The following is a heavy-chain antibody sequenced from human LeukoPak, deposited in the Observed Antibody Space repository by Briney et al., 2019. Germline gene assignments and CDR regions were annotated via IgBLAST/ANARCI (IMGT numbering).Heavy chain of an antibody. D-gene: IGHD3-10*01. Sequence: SETLSLTCTVPGGSVSSGSYYWSWIRQPPGKGLEWIGYIYYSGSTNYNPSLKSRVTISVDTSKNQFSLKLSSVTAADTAVYYCARDRGRWFGELLGFDYWGQGTLVTVSS. CDR3: ARDRGRWFGELLGFDY. CDR1: GGSVSSGSYY. V-gene: IGHV4-61*01. J-gene: IGHJ4*02. CDR2: IYYSGST.